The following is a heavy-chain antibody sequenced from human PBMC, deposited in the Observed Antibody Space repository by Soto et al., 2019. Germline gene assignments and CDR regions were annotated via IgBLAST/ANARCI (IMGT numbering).Heavy chain of an antibody. CDR2: IYYSGST. J-gene: IGHJ4*02. CDR1: GGSISSSSYY. D-gene: IGHD3-22*01. Sequence: PSETLSLTCTVSGGSISSSSYYWGWIRQPPGKGLEWIGSIYYSGSTYYNPSLKSRVTISVDTSKNQFSLKLSSVTAADTAVYYCARQGGDSSGYYYVGFDYWGQGTLVTVSS. CDR3: ARQGGDSSGYYYVGFDY. V-gene: IGHV4-39*01.